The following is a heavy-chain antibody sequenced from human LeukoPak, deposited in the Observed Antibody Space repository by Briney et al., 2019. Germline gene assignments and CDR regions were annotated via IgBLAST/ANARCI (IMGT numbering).Heavy chain of an antibody. CDR3: ARGCLVVPASYYYYMDV. J-gene: IGHJ6*03. Sequence: EASVKVSRKSSGYTFTSYYMHWVRQAPGQGLEWMGIINPSGGSTSYAQKFQGRVTMTRDMSTSTVYMELSSLRSEDTAVYYAARGCLVVPASYYYYMDVWGKGTTVTVSS. CDR2: INPSGGST. V-gene: IGHV1-46*01. D-gene: IGHD2-2*01. CDR1: GYTFTSYY.